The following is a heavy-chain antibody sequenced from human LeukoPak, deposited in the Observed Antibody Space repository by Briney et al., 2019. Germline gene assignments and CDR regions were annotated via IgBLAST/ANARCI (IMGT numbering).Heavy chain of an antibody. V-gene: IGHV3-23*01. J-gene: IGHJ4*02. CDR1: GFTLSSYW. Sequence: GGSLRLSCAASGFTLSSYWMNWVRQAPGKGLEWVSSISGSGGSTYYADYVKGRFTISRDNSKNTLDLQMNSQRAEDTAVYYCAKSSLVTPYDYWGQGTLVSVSS. CDR2: ISGSGGST. CDR3: AKSSLVTPYDY. D-gene: IGHD2-15*01.